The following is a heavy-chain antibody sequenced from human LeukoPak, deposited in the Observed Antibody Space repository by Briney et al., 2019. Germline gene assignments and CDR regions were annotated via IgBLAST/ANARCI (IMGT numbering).Heavy chain of an antibody. CDR1: GFTFTNAW. Sequence: KTGGSLRLSCAASGFTFTNAWMSWVRQAPGKGLEWVGRIKSKTDGETTEYAAPVKDRFTISRDDSKNTLYLQMNSLQTEDTAVYYCTTAQQQWALKFDCWGQGTLVTVSS. D-gene: IGHD1/OR15-1a*01. J-gene: IGHJ4*02. CDR3: TTAQQQWALKFDC. V-gene: IGHV3-15*01. CDR2: IKSKTDGETT.